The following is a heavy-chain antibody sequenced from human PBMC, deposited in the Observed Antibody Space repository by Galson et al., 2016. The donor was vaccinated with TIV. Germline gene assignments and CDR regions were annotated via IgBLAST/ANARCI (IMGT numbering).Heavy chain of an antibody. CDR2: IIPIFGTT. Sequence: ASGGKFSSYVISWVRQAPGQGLEWMGRIIPIFGTTKYAQKFPGRVTITADESTDTAYVELNSLTSEATAVYYCARATNYYDNWFDPWGQGTLVTVSS. J-gene: IGHJ5*02. D-gene: IGHD3-10*01. CDR3: ARATNYYDNWFDP. V-gene: IGHV1-69*15. CDR1: GGKFSSYV.